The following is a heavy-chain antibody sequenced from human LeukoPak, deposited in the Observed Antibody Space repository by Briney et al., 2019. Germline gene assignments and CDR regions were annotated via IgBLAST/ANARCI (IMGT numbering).Heavy chain of an antibody. CDR3: ARDRVLSYFDY. CDR2: IWYDGSNK. Sequence: GGSLRLSCAPSGFTFSNYGMHWVRQAPGKGLEWVAVIWYDGSNKYYADSVKGRSTTSRDNSKNTLYLQMNSLRAEDTAVYYCARDRVLSYFDYWGQGTLVTVSS. D-gene: IGHD2/OR15-2a*01. CDR1: GFTFSNYG. J-gene: IGHJ4*02. V-gene: IGHV3-33*01.